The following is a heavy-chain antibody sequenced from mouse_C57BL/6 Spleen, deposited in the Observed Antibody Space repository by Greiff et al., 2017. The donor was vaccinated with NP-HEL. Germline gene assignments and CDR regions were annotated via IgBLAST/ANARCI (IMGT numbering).Heavy chain of an antibody. CDR2: IYPGDGDT. J-gene: IGHJ1*03. CDR3: TNYGSSPSCYFDV. Sequence: VQLQQSGPELVKPGASVKISCKASGYSFSSSWMNWVKQRPGKGLEWIGRIYPGDGDTNYNGKFKGKATLTADKSSSTAYMQLSSLSSEDSAVYFCTNYGSSPSCYFDVWGTGTTVTVSS. V-gene: IGHV1-82*01. D-gene: IGHD1-1*01. CDR1: GYSFSSSW.